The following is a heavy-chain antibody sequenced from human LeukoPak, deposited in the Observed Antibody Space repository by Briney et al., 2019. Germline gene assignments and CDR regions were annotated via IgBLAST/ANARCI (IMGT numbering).Heavy chain of an antibody. CDR2: ISYDGSNK. J-gene: IGHJ4*02. CDR3: AKTTIGYCSSTSCYYSPLDY. D-gene: IGHD2-2*01. V-gene: IGHV3-30*18. Sequence: PGRSLRLSCAASGFTFSSYGMHWVRQAPAKGLEWVAVISYDGSNKYYADSVKGRFTISRDNSKNTLYLQMNSLRAEDTAVYYGAKTTIGYCSSTSCYYSPLDYWGQGTLVTVSS. CDR1: GFTFSSYG.